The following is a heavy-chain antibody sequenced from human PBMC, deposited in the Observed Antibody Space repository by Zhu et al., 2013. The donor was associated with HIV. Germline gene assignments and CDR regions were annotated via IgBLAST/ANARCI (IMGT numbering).Heavy chain of an antibody. CDR2: INSNSGGT. CDR3: ARVRGXGXSGPPSTYHYMDV. CDR1: GYTFTGYY. J-gene: IGHJ6*03. D-gene: IGHD3-10*01. V-gene: IGHV1-2*02. Sequence: QVQLVQSGAEVKKPGASVKVSCKASGYTFTGYYIHWVRQAPGQGLEWMGWINSNSGGTNYAQRFQGRVTMTRDTSISTAYMELSRLRSDDTAVYYXARVRGXGXSGPPSTYHYMDVWGK.